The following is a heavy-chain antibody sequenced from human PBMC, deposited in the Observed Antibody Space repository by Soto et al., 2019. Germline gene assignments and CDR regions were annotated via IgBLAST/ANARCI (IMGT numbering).Heavy chain of an antibody. CDR3: ARGRHDYSNYWFDP. CDR2: ISAYNGNT. Sequence: ASVKVSCKPSGYTFTSYGISWVRQAPGQGLEWMGWISAYNGNTNYAQKLQGRVTMTTDTSTSTAYMELRSLRSDDTAVYYCARGRHDYSNYWFDPWGQGTLVTVSS. D-gene: IGHD4-4*01. J-gene: IGHJ5*02. CDR1: GYTFTSYG. V-gene: IGHV1-18*01.